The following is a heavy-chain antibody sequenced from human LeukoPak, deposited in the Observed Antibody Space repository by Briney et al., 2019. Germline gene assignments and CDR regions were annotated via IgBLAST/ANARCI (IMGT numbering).Heavy chain of an antibody. Sequence: PSETLSLTCTVSGGSISSGSYYWSWIRQPPGKGLEWIGYIYYSGSTNYNPSLKSRVTISVDTSKNQFSLKLSSVTAADTAVYYCARDRGWAGYCSSTSCQSRFDPWGQGTLVTVSS. CDR1: GGSISSGSYY. CDR3: ARDRGWAGYCSSTSCQSRFDP. CDR2: IYYSGST. J-gene: IGHJ5*02. D-gene: IGHD2-2*01. V-gene: IGHV4-61*01.